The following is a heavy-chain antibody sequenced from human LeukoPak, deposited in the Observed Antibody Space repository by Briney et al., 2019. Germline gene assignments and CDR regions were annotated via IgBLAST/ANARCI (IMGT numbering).Heavy chain of an antibody. J-gene: IGHJ4*02. Sequence: ASVKVSCKASGYTFTDYYKHWVRQAPGQGLEWMGWINPNSGGTNYAQKFRGRVTMTRDTSISTAYMELRRLTSDDTAVYYCVREWVAVVDFDYWGQGMLVTVSS. CDR2: INPNSGGT. V-gene: IGHV1-2*02. CDR1: GYTFTDYY. D-gene: IGHD6-19*01. CDR3: VREWVAVVDFDY.